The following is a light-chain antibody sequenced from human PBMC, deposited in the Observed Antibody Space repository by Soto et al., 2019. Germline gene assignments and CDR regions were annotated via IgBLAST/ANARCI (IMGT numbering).Light chain of an antibody. J-gene: IGKJ5*01. CDR2: GAS. V-gene: IGKV3-15*01. Sequence: EIVMTQSPATLSVSPGERATLSCRASQSVSGNLAWHRQKPGQAPRLLLYGASTRATGIPARFSGSGSGTEFTLTISGLQSEDFAVDYCQQYNNWPPITFGQGTRLEIK. CDR3: QQYNNWPPIT. CDR1: QSVSGN.